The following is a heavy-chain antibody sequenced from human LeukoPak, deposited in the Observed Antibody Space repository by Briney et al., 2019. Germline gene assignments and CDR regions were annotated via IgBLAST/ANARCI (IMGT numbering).Heavy chain of an antibody. D-gene: IGHD6-19*01. CDR2: ISWNSGSI. J-gene: IGHJ3*02. V-gene: IGHV3-9*01. CDR1: GFTFDDYA. CDR3: AKDIGAVAGYAFDI. Sequence: GGSLRLSCAASGFTFDDYAMHWVRHAPGKGLEWVSGISWNSGSIGYADSVKGRFTISRDNAKNSLYLQMNSLRAEDTALYYCAKDIGAVAGYAFDIWGQGTMVTVSS.